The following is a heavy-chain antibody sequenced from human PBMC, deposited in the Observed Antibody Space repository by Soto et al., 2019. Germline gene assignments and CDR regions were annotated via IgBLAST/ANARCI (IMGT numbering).Heavy chain of an antibody. CDR3: ARQVLSGTYYNIGYYGLDV. Sequence: PGESLKISCKISGYRFSSFWIAWVRQKPGKGLEWMGIIYPGDATTIYSPSFQGRLTISVDMSISTAHLQWYDLKASDSAMYYCARQVLSGTYYNIGYYGLDVWGQGTMVTVSS. CDR1: GYRFSSFW. CDR2: IYPGDATT. D-gene: IGHD3-10*01. J-gene: IGHJ6*02. V-gene: IGHV5-51*01.